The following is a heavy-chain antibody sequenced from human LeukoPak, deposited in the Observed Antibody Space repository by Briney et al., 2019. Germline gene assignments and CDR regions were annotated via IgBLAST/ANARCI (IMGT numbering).Heavy chain of an antibody. Sequence: ASVKVSCKASGYTFTSYDINWVRQATGQGLEWMGWMNPNSGNTGYAQKFQGRVTMTRNTSISTAYMELSSLRSEDTAVYYCATLSSYDILTGYYMPRLDYWGQGTLVTVSS. D-gene: IGHD3-9*01. CDR2: MNPNSGNT. CDR1: GYTFTSYD. CDR3: ATLSSYDILTGYYMPRLDY. J-gene: IGHJ4*02. V-gene: IGHV1-8*01.